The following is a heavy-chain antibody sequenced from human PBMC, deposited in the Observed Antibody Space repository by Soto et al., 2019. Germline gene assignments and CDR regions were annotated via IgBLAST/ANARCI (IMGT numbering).Heavy chain of an antibody. V-gene: IGHV1-69*08. CDR3: EREEGSYNMGTFPFYYMDV. CDR1: GGTFTSDT. J-gene: IGHJ6*03. D-gene: IGHD3-10*01. Sequence: QVQLVQSGPEVKKSGSSVKVSCKLSGGTFTSDTISWLRRAPGQGLEWMGRIIPILGTGNYAQKFQGRITLTEDKSTNTGYMELSSLTSEDTAIYYCEREEGSYNMGTFPFYYMDVWGNGTTVTGSS. CDR2: IIPILGTG.